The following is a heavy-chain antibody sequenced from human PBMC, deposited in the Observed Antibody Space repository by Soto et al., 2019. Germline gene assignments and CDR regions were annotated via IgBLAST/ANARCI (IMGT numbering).Heavy chain of an antibody. CDR1: GYTFTSYD. J-gene: IGHJ6*03. Sequence: QVQLVQSGAEVKKPGASVKVSCKASGYTFTSYDINWVRQASGQGLEWMGWMNPNSGNTGYAQKFQGRVTMTRTTSISTAYMELSSLRSEDTAVYYCARGSARHVEYYMDVWGKGTTVTVSS. CDR2: MNPNSGNT. V-gene: IGHV1-8*01. D-gene: IGHD6-6*01. CDR3: ARGSARHVEYYMDV.